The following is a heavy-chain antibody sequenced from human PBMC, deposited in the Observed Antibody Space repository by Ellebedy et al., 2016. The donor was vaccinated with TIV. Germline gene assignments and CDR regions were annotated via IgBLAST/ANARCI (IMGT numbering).Heavy chain of an antibody. V-gene: IGHV4-61*01. J-gene: IGHJ6*03. CDR1: GGSVSSGSYY. Sequence: SETLSLXXTVSGGSVSSGSYYWSWIRQPPGKGLEWIGYIYYSGSTNYNPSLKSRVTISVDTSKNQFSLKLSSVTAADTAVYYCAREVGCSSTSCYHYYYYYMDVWGKGTTVTVSS. CDR2: IYYSGST. CDR3: AREVGCSSTSCYHYYYYYMDV. D-gene: IGHD2-2*01.